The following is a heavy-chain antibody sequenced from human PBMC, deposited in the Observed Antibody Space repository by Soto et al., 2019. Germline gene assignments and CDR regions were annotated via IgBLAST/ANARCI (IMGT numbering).Heavy chain of an antibody. J-gene: IGHJ4*02. CDR2: FYPGDSDT. CDR3: ARQGNGAEGFDY. Sequence: PRESLKISCKGSGYYFPSYWIGWVRQMPGKGLEWMGIFYPGDSDTRYSPSFQGQVTTSADRSISTAYLQWSSLKPSDTAMYYCARQGNGAEGFDYRGQGTLVTVSS. V-gene: IGHV5-51*01. CDR1: GYYFPSYW. D-gene: IGHD4-17*01.